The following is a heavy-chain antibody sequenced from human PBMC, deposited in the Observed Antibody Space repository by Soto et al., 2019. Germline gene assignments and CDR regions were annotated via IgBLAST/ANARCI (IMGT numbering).Heavy chain of an antibody. CDR2: ISWNSGSI. J-gene: IGHJ5*02. CDR3: AKGHLWFGDSQGKFDP. V-gene: IGHV3-9*01. CDR1: GFTFDDYA. Sequence: EVQLVESGGGLVQPGRSLRLSCAASGFTFDDYAMHWVRQAPGKGLEWVSGISWNSGSIGYADSVKGRFTISRDNAKNSLYLQMNSLRAEDTALYYCAKGHLWFGDSQGKFDPWGQGTLVTVSS. D-gene: IGHD3-10*01.